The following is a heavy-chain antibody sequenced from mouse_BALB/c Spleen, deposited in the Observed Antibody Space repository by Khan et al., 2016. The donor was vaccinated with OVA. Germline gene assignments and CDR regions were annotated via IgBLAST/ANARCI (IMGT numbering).Heavy chain of an antibody. CDR2: IDPENGDT. D-gene: IGHD2-3*01. V-gene: IGHV14-1*02. CDR3: ARDGYSPWFAY. CDR1: GFNIKDYY. J-gene: IGHJ3*01. Sequence: VQLQQFGAELVRPGALVKLSCKASGFNIKDYYMHWVKQRPEQGLVWIGRIDPENGDTIYDPKFQGKASITSDTSSNTAYLQLSSLTSEDTAVYYCARDGYSPWFAYWGQGTLVTVSA.